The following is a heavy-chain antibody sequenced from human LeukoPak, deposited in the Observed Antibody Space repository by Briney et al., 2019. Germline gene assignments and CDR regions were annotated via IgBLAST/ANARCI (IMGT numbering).Heavy chain of an antibody. Sequence: PGGSLRLSFVASGFTFSSYAMSWVRQAPGKGQEWVSAISGSGGSTYYADSVKGRFTISRDNSKNTLYLQMNSLRAEDTAVYYCAKDKEDGGLDYWGQGTLVTVSS. J-gene: IGHJ4*02. CDR2: ISGSGGST. D-gene: IGHD3-10*01. CDR3: AKDKEDGGLDY. V-gene: IGHV3-23*01. CDR1: GFTFSSYA.